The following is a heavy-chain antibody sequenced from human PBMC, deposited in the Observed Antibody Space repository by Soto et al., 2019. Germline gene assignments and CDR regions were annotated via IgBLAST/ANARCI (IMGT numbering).Heavy chain of an antibody. CDR2: IYYSGST. Sequence: SETLSLTCTVSGFSISSSSYYWVWIRQPPGKGLEWIGSIYYSGSTYYNPSLKSRVTISVDTSKNQFSLKLSSVTAADTAVYYCARHDVSYGQYNWFDPWGQGTLVTVSS. CDR3: ARHDVSYGQYNWFDP. D-gene: IGHD5-18*01. CDR1: GFSISSSSYY. V-gene: IGHV4-39*01. J-gene: IGHJ5*02.